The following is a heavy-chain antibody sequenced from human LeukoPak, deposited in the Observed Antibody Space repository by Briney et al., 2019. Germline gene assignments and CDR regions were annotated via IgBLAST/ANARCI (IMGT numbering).Heavy chain of an antibody. CDR2: ISWNSGSI. CDR3: ARGGVTAIPYYFDY. V-gene: IGHV3-9*01. CDR1: GFTFDDYA. D-gene: IGHD2-21*02. J-gene: IGHJ4*02. Sequence: QPGRSLRLSCAASGFTFDDYAMHWVRQAPGKGLEWVSGISWNSGSIDYADSVKGRFTISRDNSKNTLYLQMNSLRAEDTAVYYCARGGVTAIPYYFDYWGQGTLVTVSS.